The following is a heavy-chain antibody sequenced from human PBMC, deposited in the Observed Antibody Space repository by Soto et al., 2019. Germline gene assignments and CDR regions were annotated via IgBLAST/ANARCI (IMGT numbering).Heavy chain of an antibody. J-gene: IGHJ4*02. V-gene: IGHV1-3*01. D-gene: IGHD3-22*01. Sequence: ASVKVSCKASGYTFTSYAMHWVRQAPGQRLEWMGWINAGNGNTKYSQKFQGRVTITRDTSASTAYMELSSLRSEDTAVYYCATERKYYYDSSGSHGIDYWGQGTLVTVSS. CDR3: ATERKYYYDSSGSHGIDY. CDR1: GYTFTSYA. CDR2: INAGNGNT.